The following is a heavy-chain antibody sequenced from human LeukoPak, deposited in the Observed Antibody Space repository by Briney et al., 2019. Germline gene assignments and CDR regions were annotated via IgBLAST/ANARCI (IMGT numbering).Heavy chain of an antibody. V-gene: IGHV4-59*01. J-gene: IGHJ5*02. CDR2: IHDSGIT. D-gene: IGHD5-12*01. CDR1: GGSISDSY. Sequence: SETLSLTCSVSGGSISDSYWSWIRQPPGKGLEWIGKIHDSGITNYNPSLKSRVTFSVDTSKKQFSLNLNSVTAADTAVYYCARGGYMSNWFEHWGQGTPGTVSS. CDR3: ARGGYMSNWFEH.